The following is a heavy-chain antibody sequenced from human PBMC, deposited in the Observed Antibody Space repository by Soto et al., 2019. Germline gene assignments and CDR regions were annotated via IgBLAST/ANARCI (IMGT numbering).Heavy chain of an antibody. CDR1: GFTVSSNY. CDR2: IYSGGST. CDR3: ARDASSSWLYFDY. V-gene: IGHV3-66*01. J-gene: IGHJ4*02. Sequence: GGSLRLSCAASGFTVSSNYMSWVRQAPGKGLEWVSVIYSGGSTYYADSVKGRFTISRDNSKNTLYLQMNSLRAEDTAVYYCARDASSSWLYFDYWGQGTLVTVSS. D-gene: IGHD6-13*01.